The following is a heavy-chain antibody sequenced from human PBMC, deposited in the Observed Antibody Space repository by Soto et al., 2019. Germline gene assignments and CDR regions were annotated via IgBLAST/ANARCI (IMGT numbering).Heavy chain of an antibody. D-gene: IGHD3-10*01. CDR1: GYSFTSYW. CDR3: ARQVWFGETNYYYYGMDV. J-gene: IGHJ6*02. CDR2: IDPSDSYT. Sequence: PGESLKISCKGSGYSFTSYWISWVRQMPGKGLEWMGRIDPSDSYTNYSPSFQGHVTISADKSISTAYLQWSSLKASDTAMYYCARQVWFGETNYYYYGMDVWGQGTPVTVSS. V-gene: IGHV5-10-1*01.